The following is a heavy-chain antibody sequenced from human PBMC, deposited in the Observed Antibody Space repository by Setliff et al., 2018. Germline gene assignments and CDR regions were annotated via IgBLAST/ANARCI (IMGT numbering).Heavy chain of an antibody. Sequence: SETLSLTCKVSGDSMNSGVYYWAWIRQPPGKGLKFIGYVYYSGAAKYDPSLLSRVTISVDTSKNQFSLKLSPATAADTSVYFCARHRPNLPFDAWGQGALVTVSS. CDR3: ARHRPNLPFDA. V-gene: IGHV4-39*01. CDR2: VYYSGAA. CDR1: GDSMNSGVYY. J-gene: IGHJ4*02. D-gene: IGHD7-27*01.